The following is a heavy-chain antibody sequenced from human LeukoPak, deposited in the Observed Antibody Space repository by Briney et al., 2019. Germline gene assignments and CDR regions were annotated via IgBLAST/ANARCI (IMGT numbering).Heavy chain of an antibody. CDR2: IYYSGST. Sequence: SETLSLTCTVSGGSISSYYWSWIRQPPGKGLEWIGYIYYSGSTNYNPSLKSRVTISVDTSKNQFSLKLSSVTAADTAVYYCARAICGGDCYLCPNYYYYYMDVWGKGTTVTISS. J-gene: IGHJ6*03. V-gene: IGHV4-59*01. CDR3: ARAICGGDCYLCPNYYYYYMDV. D-gene: IGHD2-21*02. CDR1: GGSISSYY.